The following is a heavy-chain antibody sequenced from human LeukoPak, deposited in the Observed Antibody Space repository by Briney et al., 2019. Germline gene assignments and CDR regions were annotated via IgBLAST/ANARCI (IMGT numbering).Heavy chain of an antibody. CDR1: GGSFSGYY. V-gene: IGHV4-34*01. D-gene: IGHD3-22*01. CDR3: ARGYLAYYDSSGYVPYYFDY. J-gene: IGHJ4*02. Sequence: SETLSLTCAVYGGSFSGYYWSWIRQPPGKGLEWISEINHSGSTNYNPSPKSRVTISVDTSKNQFSLKLSSVTAADTAVYYCARGYLAYYDSSGYVPYYFDYWGQGTLVTVSS. CDR2: INHSGST.